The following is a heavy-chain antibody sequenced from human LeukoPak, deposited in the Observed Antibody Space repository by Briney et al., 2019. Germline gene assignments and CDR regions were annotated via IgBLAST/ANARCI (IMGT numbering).Heavy chain of an antibody. D-gene: IGHD4-23*01. J-gene: IGHJ5*01. V-gene: IGHV1-2*02. CDR1: GYTFTGAY. CDR2: INPNSGET. CDR3: ARVLFNSGYDS. Sequence: ASVKVFCKASGYTFTGAYMHWVRQAPGQGLEWVGWINPNSGETKFAPKFQGRVTMTRDTSLSTAFMDLGGLRSDDTAVYYCARVLFNSGYDSWGQGSLVTVSS.